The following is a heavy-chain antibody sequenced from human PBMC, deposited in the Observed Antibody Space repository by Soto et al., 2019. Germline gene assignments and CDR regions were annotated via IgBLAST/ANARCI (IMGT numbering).Heavy chain of an antibody. J-gene: IGHJ4*02. CDR3: ARVSVDVPE. CDR1: GPTFIAYY. Sequence: QLVQSGAEVKKPGASVRVSCKTSGPTFIAYYIHWVRQAPGQGLEWMGWIDPKSGGTTYEQKFLGRVTMTKDTSINTAYMDLNRLTSDETDVYYCARVSVDVPEWGQGTLITVSS. CDR2: IDPKSGGT. D-gene: IGHD2-8*01. V-gene: IGHV1-2*02.